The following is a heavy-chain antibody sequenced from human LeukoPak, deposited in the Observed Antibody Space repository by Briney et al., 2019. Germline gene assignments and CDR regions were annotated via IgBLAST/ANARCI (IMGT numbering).Heavy chain of an antibody. Sequence: GGSLRLSCAASGFTFSSFWMSWVRQAPGKGVEWVANIKEDGSVKNYVDSVKGRFTISRDNTKRSVFLQMNSLRDEDTAVYFCARDRGYDTFDYWGQGTLVTVSS. CDR1: GFTFSSFW. D-gene: IGHD5-12*01. J-gene: IGHJ4*02. CDR2: IKEDGSVK. CDR3: ARDRGYDTFDY. V-gene: IGHV3-7*01.